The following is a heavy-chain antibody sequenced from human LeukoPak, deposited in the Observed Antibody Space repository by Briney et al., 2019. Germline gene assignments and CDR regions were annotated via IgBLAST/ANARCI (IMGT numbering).Heavy chain of an antibody. D-gene: IGHD3-10*01. Sequence: PSETLSLTCTVSGDSISSGYYWGWIRQPPGKGLEWIGSIYHSGSTYYNPSLRSRVTISVDTSKKQFSLKLSSVTAADTAVYYCARDPYGSGSYPYFDYWGRETWSPSPQ. J-gene: IGHJ4*02. CDR3: ARDPYGSGSYPYFDY. V-gene: IGHV4-38-2*02. CDR2: IYHSGST. CDR1: GDSISSGYY.